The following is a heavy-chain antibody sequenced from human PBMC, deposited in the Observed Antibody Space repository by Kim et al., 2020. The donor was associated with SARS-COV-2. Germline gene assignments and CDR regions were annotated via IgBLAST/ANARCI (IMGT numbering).Heavy chain of an antibody. CDR1: GFTFSNYA. J-gene: IGHJ3*02. CDR2: FSGSGVNT. D-gene: IGHD2-2*01. V-gene: IGHV3-23*01. Sequence: GGSLRLSCAASGFTFSNYAMTWVRQAPGKGLEWVAVFSGSGVNTYYADSVKGRFTISRDNSKNTLYLQMNSLRAEDTAVYYCAKFLVSVWSTSDVNAFDIWGQGTMVTVSS. CDR3: AKFLVSVWSTSDVNAFDI.